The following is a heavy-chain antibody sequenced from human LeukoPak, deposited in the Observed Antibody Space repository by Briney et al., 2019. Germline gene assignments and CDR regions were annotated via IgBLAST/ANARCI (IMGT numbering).Heavy chain of an antibody. D-gene: IGHD4-23*01. CDR2: IYYSGST. CDR3: ARVNYDYYYYMDV. J-gene: IGHJ6*03. V-gene: IGHV4-30-4*08. CDR1: GGSISSGDYY. Sequence: TSETLSLTCTVSGGSISSGDYYWSWIRQPPGKGLEWIGYIYYSGSTYYNPSLKSRVTISVDTSKNQFSLKLSSVTAADTAVYYCARVNYDYYYYMDVWGKGATATVSS.